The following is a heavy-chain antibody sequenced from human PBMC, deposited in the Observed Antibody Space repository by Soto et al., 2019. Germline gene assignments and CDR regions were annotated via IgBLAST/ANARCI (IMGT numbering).Heavy chain of an antibody. J-gene: IGHJ4*02. CDR3: AHLPWKQLWPRAPVVY. D-gene: IGHD5-18*01. Sequence: QITLKESGPTLVKPTQTLTLTCTFSGFSLSTSGVGVGWIRQPPGKALEWLGIIYWDDDKRYRPSLKSRLTITKDTSKNHLVLTMTNMDPVDTATYYCAHLPWKQLWPRAPVVYWGQGTPVTVSS. CDR1: GFSLSTSGVG. V-gene: IGHV2-5*02. CDR2: IYWDDDK.